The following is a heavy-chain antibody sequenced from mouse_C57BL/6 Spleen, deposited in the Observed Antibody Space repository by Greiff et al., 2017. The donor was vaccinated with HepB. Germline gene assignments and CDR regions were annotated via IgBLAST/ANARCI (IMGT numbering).Heavy chain of an antibody. Sequence: VQLQQSGAELVRPGTSVKVSCKASGYAFTNYLIEWVKQRPGQGLEWIGVINPGSGGTNYNEKFKGKATLTADKSSSTAYMQLSSLTSEDSAVYFCARRGDGFAYWGQGTLVTVSA. J-gene: IGHJ3*01. CDR1: GYAFTNYL. CDR2: INPGSGGT. V-gene: IGHV1-54*01. D-gene: IGHD3-3*01. CDR3: ARRGDGFAY.